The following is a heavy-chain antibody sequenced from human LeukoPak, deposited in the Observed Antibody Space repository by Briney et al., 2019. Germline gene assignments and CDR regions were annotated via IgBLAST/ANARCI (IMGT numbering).Heavy chain of an antibody. CDR2: IYYSGST. J-gene: IGHJ4*02. D-gene: IGHD3-3*01. CDR1: GGSISSSSYY. V-gene: IGHV4-39*01. CDR3: ARLGGYYDFWSGHSAPYYFDY. Sequence: SETLSLTCTVSGGSISSSSYYWGWIRQPPGKGLEWIGSIYYSGSTYYNPSLKSRVTISVDTSKNQFSLKLSSVTAADTTVYYCARLGGYYDFWSGHSAPYYFDYWGQGTLVTVSS.